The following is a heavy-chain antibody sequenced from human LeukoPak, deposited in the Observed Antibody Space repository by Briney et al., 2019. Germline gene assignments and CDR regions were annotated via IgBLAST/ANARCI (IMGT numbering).Heavy chain of an antibody. V-gene: IGHV3-23*01. CDR1: ELIFITNA. Sequence: PGGPLSLSLATSELIFITNALSWARKAPGKGLKGPPNMSGSGGRTYHADSVKGRFTISRDSSKHTLYLQMNSLRAEDTAIYYCVKDRAGSHFYGMDVWVQGTTVTVSS. J-gene: IGHJ6*02. CDR3: VKDRAGSHFYGMDV. CDR2: MSGSGGRT. D-gene: IGHD6-19*01.